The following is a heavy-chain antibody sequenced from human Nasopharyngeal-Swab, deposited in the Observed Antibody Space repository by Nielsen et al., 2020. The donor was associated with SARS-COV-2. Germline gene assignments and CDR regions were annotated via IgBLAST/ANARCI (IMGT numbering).Heavy chain of an antibody. CDR1: GDRVSSNTAA. J-gene: IGHJ5*02. CDR3: ARGSQGTRWS. V-gene: IGHV6-1*01. D-gene: IGHD2-15*01. Sequence: QTLSLTCAISGDRVSSNTAAWSWIRQSPARGLEWLGRTWYRSKWHYDYAESVKSRITINPDTTKNQFYLQLNSVTPEDTAVYYCARGSQGTRWSWGQGTLVTVSS. CDR2: TWYRSKWHY.